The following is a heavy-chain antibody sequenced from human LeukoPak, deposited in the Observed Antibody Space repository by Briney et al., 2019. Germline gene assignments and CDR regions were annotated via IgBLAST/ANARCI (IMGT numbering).Heavy chain of an antibody. Sequence: ASVKVSCKASGYTFTSYAISWVRQAPGQGLEWMGGIIPIFGTANYAQKLQGRVTITTDESTSTAYMELSSLRSEDTAVYYCARAGLLRYCSSTSCYLGWFDPWGQGTLVTVSS. J-gene: IGHJ5*02. V-gene: IGHV1-69*05. D-gene: IGHD2-2*01. CDR3: ARAGLLRYCSSTSCYLGWFDP. CDR1: GYTFTSYA. CDR2: IIPIFGTA.